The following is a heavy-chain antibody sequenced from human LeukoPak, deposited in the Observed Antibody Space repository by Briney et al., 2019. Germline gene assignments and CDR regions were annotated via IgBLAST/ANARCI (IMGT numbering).Heavy chain of an antibody. D-gene: IGHD5-18*01. Sequence: PSQTLSLTCAISGDSVSSNSAAWNWIRQSPSRGLEWLGRTYYRSKWYNDYAVSVKSRITINPDTSKNQFSLQLNSVTPEDTAVYYCASYTNVDTAISGAFDIWGQGTMVTVSS. V-gene: IGHV6-1*01. CDR3: ASYTNVDTAISGAFDI. CDR1: GDSVSSNSAA. CDR2: TYYRSKWYN. J-gene: IGHJ3*02.